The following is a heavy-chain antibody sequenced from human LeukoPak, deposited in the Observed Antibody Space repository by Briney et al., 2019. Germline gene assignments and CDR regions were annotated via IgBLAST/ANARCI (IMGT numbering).Heavy chain of an antibody. CDR1: GGTFSSYA. J-gene: IGHJ4*02. V-gene: IGHV1-69*13. D-gene: IGHD2-21*02. Sequence: SVKVSCKASGGTFSSYAISWVRQAPGQGLEWMGGIIPIFGTANYAQKFQGRVTITADESTSTAYMELSSLRSEDTAVYYCARDQGPKVVTAIHLVFWGQGTLVTVSS. CDR2: IIPIFGTA. CDR3: ARDQGPKVVTAIHLVF.